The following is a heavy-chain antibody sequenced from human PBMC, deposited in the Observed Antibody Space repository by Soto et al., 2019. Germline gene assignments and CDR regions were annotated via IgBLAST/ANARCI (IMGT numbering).Heavy chain of an antibody. D-gene: IGHD3-22*01. CDR3: ARTYYYDSSGYYNAPDY. CDR1: GYTFTSYG. J-gene: IGHJ4*02. CDR2: ISAYNGNT. V-gene: IGHV1-18*04. Sequence: ASVKVSCKASGYTFTSYGISWVRQAPGQGLEWMGWISAYNGNTNDGQKLQGRVTMTTDTSTSTANMELRSLISDDTAVYYCARTYYYDSSGYYNAPDYWGQGTLVTVSS.